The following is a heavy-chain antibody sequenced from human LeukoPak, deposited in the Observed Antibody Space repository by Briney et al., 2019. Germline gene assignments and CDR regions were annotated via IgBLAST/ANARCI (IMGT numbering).Heavy chain of an antibody. V-gene: IGHV3-48*03. CDR1: GFTFSSYE. CDR2: ISSSGSTI. J-gene: IGHJ3*02. CDR3: AREELWFGELSVAAFDI. Sequence: PGGSLRLSCAASGFTFSSYEMNWVRQAPGKGLEWVSYISSSGSTIYYADSVKGRFTIPRDNAKNSLYLQMNSLRAEGTAVYYCAREELWFGELSVAAFDIWGQGTMVTVSS. D-gene: IGHD3-10*01.